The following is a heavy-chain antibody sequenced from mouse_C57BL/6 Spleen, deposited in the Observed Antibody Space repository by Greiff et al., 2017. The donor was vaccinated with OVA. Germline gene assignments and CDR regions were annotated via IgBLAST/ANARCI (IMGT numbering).Heavy chain of an antibody. Sequence: EVKLMESGGDLVKPGGSLKLSCAASGFTFSSYGMSWVRQTPDKRLEWVATISSGGSYTYYPDSVKGRFTISRDNAKNTLYLQMSSLKSEDTAMYYCARHRDDYYYFDYWGQGTTLTVSS. D-gene: IGHD2-4*01. V-gene: IGHV5-6*01. CDR1: GFTFSSYG. CDR2: ISSGGSYT. CDR3: ARHRDDYYYFDY. J-gene: IGHJ2*01.